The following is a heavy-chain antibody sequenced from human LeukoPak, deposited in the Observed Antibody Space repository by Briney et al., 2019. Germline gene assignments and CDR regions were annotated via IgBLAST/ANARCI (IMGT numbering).Heavy chain of an antibody. J-gene: IGHJ4*02. CDR1: GFTFSTYW. CDR3: AREGSSGYYADY. CDR2: INSDGSST. D-gene: IGHD3-22*01. Sequence: GGSMRLSSAASGFTFSTYWMHWVRQAPGKGLVWVSRINSDGSSTSYADSVKGRFTISRDNAKNTLYLQMNSLRAGDTAVYYCAREGSSGYYADYWGQGTLVTVSS. V-gene: IGHV3-74*01.